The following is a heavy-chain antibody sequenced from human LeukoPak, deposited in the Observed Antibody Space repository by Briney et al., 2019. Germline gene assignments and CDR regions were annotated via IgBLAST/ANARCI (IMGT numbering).Heavy chain of an antibody. V-gene: IGHV1-18*01. J-gene: IGHJ5*02. Sequence: GASVTVSCKASGYTFTSYAMHWVRQAPGQRLEGMGWINAYNGNTNYAQKLQGRLTMTTDTSTRTAYMELRSLRSDDTAVYYCARDSGSGWYNWFDPWGQGTLVTVAS. CDR2: INAYNGNT. CDR1: GYTFTSYA. CDR3: ARDSGSGWYNWFDP. D-gene: IGHD6-19*01.